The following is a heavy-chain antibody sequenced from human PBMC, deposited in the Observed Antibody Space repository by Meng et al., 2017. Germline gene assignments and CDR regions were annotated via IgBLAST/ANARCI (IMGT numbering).Heavy chain of an antibody. CDR3: ARDWGIAARSYYFDY. Sequence: GESLKISCAASGFTFSSYAMNWVRQAPGKGLEWVSYISSSGSTIYYADSVKGRFTISRDNAKNSLYLQMNSLRAEDTAVYYCARDWGIAARSYYFDYWGQGTLVTVSS. D-gene: IGHD6-6*01. J-gene: IGHJ4*02. V-gene: IGHV3-48*03. CDR2: ISSSGSTI. CDR1: GFTFSSYA.